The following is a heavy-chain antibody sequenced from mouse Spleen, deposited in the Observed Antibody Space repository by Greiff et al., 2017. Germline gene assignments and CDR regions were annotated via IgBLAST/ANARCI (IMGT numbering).Heavy chain of an antibody. CDR1: GFNITDDY. D-gene: IGHD2-13*01. CDR3: TTGGDYGGGSMDY. Sequence: VHVKQSGAELVRPGASVKLSCTASGFNITDDYMHWVKQRPEQGLEWIGWIDPENGDTEYASKFQGKATITADTSSNTAYLQLSSLTSEDTAVYYCTTGGDYGGGSMDYWGQRTSVTVSS. J-gene: IGHJ4*01. V-gene: IGHV14-4*01. CDR2: IDPENGDT.